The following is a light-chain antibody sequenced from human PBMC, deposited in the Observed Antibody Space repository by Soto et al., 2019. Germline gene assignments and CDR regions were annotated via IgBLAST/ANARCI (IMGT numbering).Light chain of an antibody. CDR2: GAS. Sequence: EVVLTQSPGTLSLSPGERATLSCRSSQNTASSYIAWYQHKSGQAPKLLIYGASNRAAGIPDRFTGSGSGTDFTLTISSLETEDFAVYYCQQYGSSPPIFTFGPGTKVEIK. V-gene: IGKV3-20*01. J-gene: IGKJ3*01. CDR1: QNTASSY. CDR3: QQYGSSPPIFT.